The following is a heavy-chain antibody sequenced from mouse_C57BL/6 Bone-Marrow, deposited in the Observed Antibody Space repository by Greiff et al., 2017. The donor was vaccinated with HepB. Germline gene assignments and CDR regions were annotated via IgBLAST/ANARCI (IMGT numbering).Heavy chain of an antibody. CDR1: GFTFSNYW. CDR2: IRLKSDNYAT. J-gene: IGHJ3*01. V-gene: IGHV6-3*01. CDR3: TGGYGRGFAY. D-gene: IGHD1-1*01. Sequence: EVQWVESGGGLVQPGGSMKLSCVASGFTFSNYWMNWVRQSPEKGLEWVAQIRLKSDNYATHYAESVKGRFTISRDDSKSSVYLQMNNLRAEDTGIYYCTGGYGRGFAYWGQGTLVTVSA.